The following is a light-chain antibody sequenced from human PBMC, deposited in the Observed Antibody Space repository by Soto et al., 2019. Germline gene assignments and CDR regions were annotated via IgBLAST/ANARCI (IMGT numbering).Light chain of an antibody. CDR3: MQALQPYS. CDR1: QSLLHSNGYNY. CDR2: LGS. J-gene: IGKJ2*03. Sequence: DLVMTQSPLSLPVTPGEPASISCRSSQSLLHSNGYNYLDWYLQKPGQSPQLLIYLGSNRASGVPNRFSGRGSVMDFTLKISRVEAEDVGGYYCMQALQPYSFGQGTKLEIK. V-gene: IGKV2-28*01.